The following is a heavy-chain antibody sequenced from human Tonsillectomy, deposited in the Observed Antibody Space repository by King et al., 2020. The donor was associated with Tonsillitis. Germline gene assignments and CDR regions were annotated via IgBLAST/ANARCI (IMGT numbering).Heavy chain of an antibody. D-gene: IGHD2-15*01. CDR2: ISYDGSNK. J-gene: IGHJ6*02. Sequence: QLVQSGGGVVQPGRSLRLSCAASGFTFSSYGMHWVRQAPGKGLEWVAVISYDGSNKYYADSVKGRFTISRDNSKNTLYLQMNSLRAEDAAVYYCAKDTRSEDGYYYYGMDVWGQGTTVTVSS. CDR3: AKDTRSEDGYYYYGMDV. CDR1: GFTFSSYG. V-gene: IGHV3-30*18.